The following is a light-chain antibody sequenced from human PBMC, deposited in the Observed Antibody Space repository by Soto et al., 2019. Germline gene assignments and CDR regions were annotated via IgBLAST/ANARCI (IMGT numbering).Light chain of an antibody. CDR2: EVT. J-gene: IGLJ1*01. CDR1: SGDIGSYNR. Sequence: QSALTQPASGSGSPGQSITISCTGTSGDIGSYNRVSWYQQHPGKAPKLIIYEVTDRPSGVSNRFSGSKSGNTASLTISGLQAEDEADYYCSSYTNINTRACVFGTGTKLTVL. V-gene: IGLV2-14*01. CDR3: SSYTNINTRACV.